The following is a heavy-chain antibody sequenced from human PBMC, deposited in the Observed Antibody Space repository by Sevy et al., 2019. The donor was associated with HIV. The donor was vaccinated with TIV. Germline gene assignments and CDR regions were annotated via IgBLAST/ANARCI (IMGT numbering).Heavy chain of an antibody. V-gene: IGHV3-30*04. CDR2: ISYDGSNK. D-gene: IGHD3-3*01. Sequence: GGSLRLSCAASGFTFSSYAMHWVRQAPGKGLEWVAVISYDGSNKYYADSVKGRFTISRDNSKNTLYLQMNSLRAEDTAVYYCARSPPDFWSGSYYYYGMDVWGQGTTVTVSS. J-gene: IGHJ6*02. CDR3: ARSPPDFWSGSYYYYGMDV. CDR1: GFTFSSYA.